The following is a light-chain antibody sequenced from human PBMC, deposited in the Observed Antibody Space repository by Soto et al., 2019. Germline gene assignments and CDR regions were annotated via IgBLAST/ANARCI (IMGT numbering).Light chain of an antibody. CDR2: NNN. CDR1: SSNIGSNY. J-gene: IGLJ1*01. Sequence: QSVLTQPPSTSGTPGQGVTISCSGSSSNIGSNYVYWYQQLPGTAPKLLIYNNNQRPSGVPDRFSASKSGTSASLAIRGLRSDDEAAYYCSSWDGSLSGYVFGDGTKVTVL. V-gene: IGLV1-47*02. CDR3: SSWDGSLSGYV.